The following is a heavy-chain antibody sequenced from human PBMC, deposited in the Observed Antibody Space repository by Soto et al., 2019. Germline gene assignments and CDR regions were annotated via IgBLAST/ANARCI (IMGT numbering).Heavy chain of an antibody. J-gene: IGHJ6*02. V-gene: IGHV3-30*18. D-gene: IGHD6-13*01. CDR3: AKDYSTWCMDV. CDR1: GFTFRSYG. CDR2: ISNDGSNK. Sequence: QVQLVESGGGVVQPGRSLRLSCAASGFTFRSYGMHWVRQAPGKGLEWVAVISNDGSNKYYADSVKGRFTISRDTSKNTLYLQMNSLRAEDTAVYYCAKDYSTWCMDVWGQGTTLTVSS.